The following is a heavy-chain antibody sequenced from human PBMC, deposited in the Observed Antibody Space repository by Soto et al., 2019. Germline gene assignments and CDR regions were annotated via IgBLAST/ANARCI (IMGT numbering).Heavy chain of an antibody. D-gene: IGHD2-21*01. CDR1: GFTFSSYG. CDR3: AKESVALRVGYYGMDV. V-gene: IGHV3-30*18. J-gene: IGHJ6*02. Sequence: QVQLVESGGGVVQPGRSLRLSCAASGFTFSSYGMHWVRQAPGKGLEWVAVISYDGSNKYYEDFVKGRFTISRDNSKNSLYLQMNSLRAGDTAVYYCAKESVALRVGYYGMDVWGQGTTVTVSS. CDR2: ISYDGSNK.